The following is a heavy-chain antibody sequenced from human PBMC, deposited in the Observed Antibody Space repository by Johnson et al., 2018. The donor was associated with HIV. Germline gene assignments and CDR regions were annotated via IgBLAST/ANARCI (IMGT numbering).Heavy chain of an antibody. V-gene: IGHV3-30*02. Sequence: QVQLVESGVGVVQPGGSLRLSCAASGFTFNSYGMHWVRQAPGKGLEWVAFIRYDGTNKYYVDSVKGRFTIYRDNSKNTLYLQMNSLRAEDTAVYYCAKDTIAGVKGDSLIWGQGTMVTVSS. D-gene: IGHD3-9*01. CDR1: GFTFNSYG. J-gene: IGHJ3*02. CDR3: AKDTIAGVKGDSLI. CDR2: IRYDGTNK.